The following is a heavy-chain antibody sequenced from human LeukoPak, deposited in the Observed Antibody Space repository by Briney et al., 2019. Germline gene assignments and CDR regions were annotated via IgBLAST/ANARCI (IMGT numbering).Heavy chain of an antibody. D-gene: IGHD3-9*01. Sequence: PSETLSLTCTVSGDSISSGAYYWTWIRQHPERGLEWIGYIFKSGKTYYNPSLKSRAVISIDTSNNRFFLELSSVTAADRAVYFCARARAYDVLTEVGFYYYGVDLWGRGTTVTV. CDR1: GDSISSGAYY. CDR3: ARARAYDVLTEVGFYYYGVDL. CDR2: IFKSGKT. V-gene: IGHV4-31*03. J-gene: IGHJ6*02.